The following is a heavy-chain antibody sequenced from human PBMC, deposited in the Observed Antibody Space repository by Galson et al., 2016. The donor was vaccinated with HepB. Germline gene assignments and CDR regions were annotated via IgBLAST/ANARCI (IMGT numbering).Heavy chain of an antibody. CDR3: ARSGEPS. CDR2: INQDGIEK. CDR1: GFTFSSYS. V-gene: IGHV3-7*01. D-gene: IGHD4-17*01. Sequence: SLRLSCAAAGFTFSSYSMNWVRQAPGKGLEWVANINQDGIEKYYVGSVEGRFTISRDNAKKSLYLQMDSLRAEDTAVYYCARSGEPSWGQGTLVTVAS. J-gene: IGHJ5*02.